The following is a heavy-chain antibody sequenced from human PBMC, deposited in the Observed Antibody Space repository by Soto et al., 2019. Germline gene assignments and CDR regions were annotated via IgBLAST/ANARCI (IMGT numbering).Heavy chain of an antibody. CDR1: GYTFNRHG. J-gene: IGHJ4*02. CDR3: ASVRIVGAREIDF. D-gene: IGHD1-26*01. V-gene: IGHV1-18*04. CDR2: ISGYNGDI. Sequence: QVHLVQSGGEVKKPGASVKVSCKASGYTFNRHGITWVRQAPGQGLEWMGWISGYNGDINYAQKFQGRVTLSSDTLTSTVYFELNSHRFDDTSVYYSASVRIVGAREIDFWGQGTLVTVSS.